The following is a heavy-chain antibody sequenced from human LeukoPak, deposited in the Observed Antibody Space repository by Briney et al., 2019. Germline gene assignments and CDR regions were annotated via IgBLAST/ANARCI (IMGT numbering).Heavy chain of an antibody. J-gene: IGHJ3*02. V-gene: IGHV3-48*01. CDR3: ARDRDYGAFDI. D-gene: IGHD4-17*01. CDR1: GFTFSSYS. Sequence: GGSLRLSCAASGFTFSSYSMNWVRQAPGKGLEWVSYISSSSSTIYYADSVKGRFTIFRDNAKNSLYLQMNSLRAEDTAVYYCARDRDYGAFDIWGQGTMVTVSS. CDR2: ISSSSSTI.